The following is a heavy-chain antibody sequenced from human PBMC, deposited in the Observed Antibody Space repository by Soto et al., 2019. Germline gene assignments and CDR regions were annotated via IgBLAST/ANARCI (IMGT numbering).Heavy chain of an antibody. Sequence: EVQLVESGGSLVQPGGSLRLSCAASGFTFSAYWMNWVRQAPGKGLEWVANIKEDGSEKQYVDSVKGRFTISRDNTKNLVYLQLNSLRVEDTAMYYCTKPPPRAVTPAVSWGQGTLVTVSS. D-gene: IGHD4-17*01. V-gene: IGHV3-7*01. CDR3: TKPPPRAVTPAVS. CDR2: IKEDGSEK. CDR1: GFTFSAYW. J-gene: IGHJ5*02.